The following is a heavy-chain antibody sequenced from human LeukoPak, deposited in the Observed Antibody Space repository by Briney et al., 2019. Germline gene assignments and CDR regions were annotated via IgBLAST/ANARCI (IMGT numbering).Heavy chain of an antibody. CDR2: ISAYNGNT. J-gene: IGHJ4*02. V-gene: IGHV1-18*01. CDR3: AVTDYYDYVWGSYRYPSSALH. D-gene: IGHD3-16*02. Sequence: ASVKVSCKASGYTFTSYGVSWVRQAPGQGLEWMGWISAYNGNTNYAQKLQGRVTMTTDTSTSAAYMELRSLRSDDTAVYYCAVTDYYDYVWGSYRYPSSALHWGQGTLVTVSS. CDR1: GYTFTSYG.